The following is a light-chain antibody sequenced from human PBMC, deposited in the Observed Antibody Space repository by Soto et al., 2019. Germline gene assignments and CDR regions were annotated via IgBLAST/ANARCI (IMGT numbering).Light chain of an antibody. V-gene: IGKV1-39*01. CDR2: AAS. CDR1: QSISSY. J-gene: IGKJ2*01. Sequence: DIQMTQSPSSLSASVGDRVTITCRASQSISSYLNWYQQKPGKAPKLLIYAASSLQSGVPSRFSGGGSGTDFTLTISSLQPEDFATDYCQQSYSTPRYTFGQGTKLEIK. CDR3: QQSYSTPRYT.